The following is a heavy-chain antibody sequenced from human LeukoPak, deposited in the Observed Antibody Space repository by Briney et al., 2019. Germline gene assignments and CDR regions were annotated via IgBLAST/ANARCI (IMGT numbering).Heavy chain of an antibody. J-gene: IGHJ5*02. CDR3: ARDYDILTGYSRFDP. D-gene: IGHD3-9*01. CDR2: ISRSSRTT. CDR1: GFTFSSYS. Sequence: GGSLRLSCAASGFTFSSYSMNWVRQAPGKGLEWVSYISRSSRTTYYADPVKGRFTISRDNAKNSLYLQMSSLRDEDTAVYYCARDYDILTGYSRFDPRGQGTLVTVSS. V-gene: IGHV3-48*02.